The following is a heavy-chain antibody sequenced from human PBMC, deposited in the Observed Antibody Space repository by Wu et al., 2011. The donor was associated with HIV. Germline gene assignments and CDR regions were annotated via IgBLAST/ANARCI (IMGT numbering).Heavy chain of an antibody. D-gene: IGHD2-2*01. V-gene: IGHV1-2*02. J-gene: IGHJ3*02. CDR1: GYTFTGYY. CDR3: ARSPIVVVPAANMGVDDAFDI. Sequence: QVQLVQSGAEVKKPGASVKVSCKASGYTFTGYYMHWVRQAPGQGLEWMGWINPNSGGTNYAQKFQGRVTMTRDTSISTAYMELSRLRSDDTAVYYCARSPIVVVPAANMGVDDAFDIWGQGDNGHRLF. CDR2: INPNSGGT.